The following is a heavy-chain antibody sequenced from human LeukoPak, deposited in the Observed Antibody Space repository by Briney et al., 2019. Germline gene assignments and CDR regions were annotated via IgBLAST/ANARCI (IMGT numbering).Heavy chain of an antibody. CDR3: AREPDLDYDFPQPYYYYMDV. CDR1: GYTFTSYA. CDR2: INTNTGNP. J-gene: IGHJ6*03. D-gene: IGHD3-3*01. Sequence: ASVKVSCKASGYTFTSYAMNWVRQAPGQGLEWMGWINTNTGNPTYAQGFTGRFVFSLDTSVSTAYLQISSLKAEDTAVYYCAREPDLDYDFPQPYYYYMDVWGKGTTVTVSS. V-gene: IGHV7-4-1*02.